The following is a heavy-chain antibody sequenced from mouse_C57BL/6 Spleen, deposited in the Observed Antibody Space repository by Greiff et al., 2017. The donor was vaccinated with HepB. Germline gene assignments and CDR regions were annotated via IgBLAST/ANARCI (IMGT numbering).Heavy chain of an antibody. CDR1: GFTFSSYA. Sequence: EVKLEESGEGLVKPGGSLKLSCAASGFTFSSYAMSWVRQTPEKRLEWVAYISSGGDYIYYADTVKGRFTISRDNARNTLYLQMSSLKSEDTAMYYCTRAFNWDDAMDYWGQGTSVTVSS. V-gene: IGHV5-9-1*02. CDR2: ISSGGDYI. CDR3: TRAFNWDDAMDY. D-gene: IGHD4-1*01. J-gene: IGHJ4*01.